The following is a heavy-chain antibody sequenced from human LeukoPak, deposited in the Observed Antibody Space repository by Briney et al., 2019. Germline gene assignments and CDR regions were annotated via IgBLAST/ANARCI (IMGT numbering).Heavy chain of an antibody. CDR3: ARGVVAATFNYYMDV. V-gene: IGHV1-2*02. D-gene: IGHD2-15*01. J-gene: IGHJ6*03. Sequence: VKVSCKPSGYTFTGYYIQWVRQAPGQGLEWMGWINPHSGGTNYAPKFQGRVSMTRDTSISTAYMELSRLRSDDTAVYYCARGVVAATFNYYMDVWGKGTTVTVSS. CDR1: GYTFTGYY. CDR2: INPHSGGT.